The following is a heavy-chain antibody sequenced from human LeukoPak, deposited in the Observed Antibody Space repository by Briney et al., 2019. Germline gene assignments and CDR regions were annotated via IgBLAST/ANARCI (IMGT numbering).Heavy chain of an antibody. J-gene: IGHJ4*02. CDR1: GFTFDDYA. CDR3: AKEPDGYRTQRFDY. V-gene: IGHV3-9*01. Sequence: PGRSLRLSCAASGFTFDDYAMHWVRQAPGKGLEWVSGISWNSGSIGYADSVKGRFTISRDNDKNSLYLQMNSLRAEDTALYYCAKEPDGYRTQRFDYWGQGTLVTVSS. D-gene: IGHD5-24*01. CDR2: ISWNSGSI.